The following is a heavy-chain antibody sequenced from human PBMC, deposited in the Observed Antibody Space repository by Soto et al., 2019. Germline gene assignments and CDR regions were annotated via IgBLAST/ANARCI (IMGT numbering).Heavy chain of an antibody. V-gene: IGHV4-30-4*01. Sequence: SETLSLTCTVSGGSISSGDYYWSWIRQPPGKGLEWIGYIYYSGSTYYNPSLKSRVTISVDTSENQFSLKLSSVTAADTAVYYCASEIAARPDAFDIWGQGTMVTVSS. CDR1: GGSISSGDYY. CDR2: IYYSGST. CDR3: ASEIAARPDAFDI. D-gene: IGHD6-6*01. J-gene: IGHJ3*02.